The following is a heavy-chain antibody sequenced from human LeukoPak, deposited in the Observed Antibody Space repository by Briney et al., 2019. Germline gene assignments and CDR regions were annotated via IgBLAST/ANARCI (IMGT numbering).Heavy chain of an antibody. D-gene: IGHD5-18*01. CDR3: ARGSYGYDY. J-gene: IGHJ4*02. Sequence: GGSLRLSCAASGFTFSSYAMHWVRQAPGKGLEWVAVISYDGSNKYYADSVKGRFTISRDNSKNTLYLQMNSLRAEDTAVYYCARGSYGYDYWGQGTLVTVSS. CDR1: GFTFSSYA. CDR2: ISYDGSNK. V-gene: IGHV3-30*04.